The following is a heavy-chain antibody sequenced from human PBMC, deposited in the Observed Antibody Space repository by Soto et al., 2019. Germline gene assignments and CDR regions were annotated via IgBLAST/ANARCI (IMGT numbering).Heavy chain of an antibody. D-gene: IGHD3-10*01. CDR1: GYTFTSYA. CDR3: ARSPQLLWFGELSYWFDP. V-gene: IGHV1-3*01. J-gene: IGHJ5*02. CDR2: INAGNGNT. Sequence: ASVKVSCEASGYTFTSYAMHWVRQAPGQRLEWMGWINAGNGNTKYSQKFQGRVTITRDTSASTAYMELSSLRSEDTAVYYCARSPQLLWFGELSYWFDPWGQGTLVTVSS.